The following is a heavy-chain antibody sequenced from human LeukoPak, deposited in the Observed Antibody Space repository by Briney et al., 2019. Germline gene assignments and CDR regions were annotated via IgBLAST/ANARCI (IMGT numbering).Heavy chain of an antibody. CDR1: GFTFSTYS. D-gene: IGHD1-26*01. CDR2: IDSSSGYT. CDR3: ARGHSGSYQRTDAFDI. J-gene: IGHJ3*02. Sequence: PGGSLRLSCAASGFTFSTYSMNWVRQALGKGLEWVSSIDSSSGYTYYVDSVKGRFSVSRDNAKNSLYLQMNSLRAEDTAIYYCARGHSGSYQRTDAFDIWGQGTMVTVSS. V-gene: IGHV3-21*01.